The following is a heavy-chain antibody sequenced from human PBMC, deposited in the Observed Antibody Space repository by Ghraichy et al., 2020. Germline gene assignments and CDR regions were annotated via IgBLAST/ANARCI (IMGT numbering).Heavy chain of an antibody. CDR3: AREAWNFYTLGTSYFDF. CDR1: GFPFSDYY. Sequence: GGSLRLSCAASGFPFSDYYMSWVRQAPGRGPEWVADISSHSTATFYADSVRGRFTISRDNAKSSLYLQMSSLRAEDTATYYCAREAWNFYTLGTSYFDFWGPGMLVSVSS. D-gene: IGHD1-7*01. V-gene: IGHV3-11*01. CDR2: ISSHSTAT. J-gene: IGHJ4*02.